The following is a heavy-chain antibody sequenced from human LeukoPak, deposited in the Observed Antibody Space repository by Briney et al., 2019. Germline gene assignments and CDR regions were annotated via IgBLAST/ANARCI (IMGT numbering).Heavy chain of an antibody. CDR2: IYYSGST. D-gene: IGHD1-26*01. CDR1: GGSVSSGSYY. CDR3: ARVPPPSGNYYTTARIDY. Sequence: SETLSLTSTVSGGSVSSGSYYWIWIRQPPGKGLEWIGYIYYSGSTNCNPSLKSRVTISVDMSKNQFSLKLSSVTAADTAVYYCARVPPPSGNYYTTARIDYWGQGTLVTVSS. J-gene: IGHJ4*02. V-gene: IGHV4-61*01.